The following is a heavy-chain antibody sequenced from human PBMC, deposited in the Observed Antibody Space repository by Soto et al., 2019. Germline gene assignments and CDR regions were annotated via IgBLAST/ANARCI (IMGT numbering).Heavy chain of an antibody. CDR1: EYSFIRYW. D-gene: IGHD1-7*01. J-gene: IGHJ4*02. CDR2: IYPGDSDT. V-gene: IGHV5-51*01. Sequence: CRVGEYSFIRYWIVWVLQMRGKGLECMGIIYPGDSDTRYSPSFQRQVIISADKSITTAYLQWSSLKASDTAMYYCARLAVNNWNYPLGARPPFDYRGQGTMVTRSS. CDR3: ARLAVNNWNYPLGARPPFDY.